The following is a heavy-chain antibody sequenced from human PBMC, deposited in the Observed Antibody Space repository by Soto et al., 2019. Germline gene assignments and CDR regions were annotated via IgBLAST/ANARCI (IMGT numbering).Heavy chain of an antibody. D-gene: IGHD3-3*01. CDR3: ARQVEEDFWTGYYHYYMDV. Sequence: SETLSLTCSVSGGSISGYYWSWIRQAPWKGLEWIGYIYSSGYTNYNPSLQSRVTISLDTSKNQFSLRLSSVTAADTAVYYCARQVEEDFWTGYYHYYMDVWGKGTTVTVSS. CDR1: GGSISGYY. V-gene: IGHV4-59*08. J-gene: IGHJ6*03. CDR2: IYSSGYT.